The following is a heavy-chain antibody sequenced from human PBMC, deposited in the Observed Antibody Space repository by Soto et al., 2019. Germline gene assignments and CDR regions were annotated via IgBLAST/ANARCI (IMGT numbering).Heavy chain of an antibody. Sequence: SETLSLTCTVSGGSISSYYWSWIRQPPGKGLEWIGYIYYSGSTNYNPSIKSRVTISVDTSKNQFSLKLSSVTAADTAVYYCARDVYSNWFDPWGQGTLVTVSS. V-gene: IGHV4-59*01. CDR3: ARDVYSNWFDP. CDR1: GGSISSYY. J-gene: IGHJ5*02. D-gene: IGHD4-4*01. CDR2: IYYSGST.